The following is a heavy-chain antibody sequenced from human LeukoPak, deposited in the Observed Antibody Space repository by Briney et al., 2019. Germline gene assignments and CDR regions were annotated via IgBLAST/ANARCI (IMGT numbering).Heavy chain of an antibody. V-gene: IGHV3-7*01. CDR1: GFSFKSYW. Sequence: GGSLRLSCVVSGFSFKSYWMSWVRQAPGKGLEWVANIKQDGSEKNYMDSVKGRFTISRDNAKNSLYLQMNGLRAEDTAVYYCVREDDTRGPAHRGDWFDPWGQGTLVTVSS. J-gene: IGHJ5*02. D-gene: IGHD2-2*01. CDR2: IKQDGSEK. CDR3: VREDDTRGPAHRGDWFDP.